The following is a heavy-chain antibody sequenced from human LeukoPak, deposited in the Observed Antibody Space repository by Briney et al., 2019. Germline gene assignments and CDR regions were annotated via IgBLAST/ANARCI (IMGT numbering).Heavy chain of an antibody. D-gene: IGHD3-10*01. CDR1: GGSISSFY. J-gene: IGHJ4*02. V-gene: IGHV4-59*01. CDR3: ARVSDSGSHFDY. Sequence: SETLSLTCTVSGGSISSFYWSWIRQPPGKGLEWVGYIYYGGSTNYNPSLKSRVTISVDTSRNQFSLKLSSVTAADTAVYYCARVSDSGSHFDYWGQGTLVTVSS. CDR2: IYYGGST.